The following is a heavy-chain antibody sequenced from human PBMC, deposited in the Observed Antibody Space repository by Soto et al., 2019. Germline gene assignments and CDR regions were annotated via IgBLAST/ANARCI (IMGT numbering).Heavy chain of an antibody. J-gene: IGHJ6*03. CDR3: ARRIWGSHFYYMDA. V-gene: IGHV4-59*01. CDR1: NGSINSDY. D-gene: IGHD3-16*01. CDR2: IYYYGST. Sequence: SETLSLTCTVSNGSINSDYWSWIRQPPGKGLEWIGFIYYYGSTSYHPSLRSRLTISVDSSKNQFSLKLTSVTAADTAVYYCARRIWGSHFYYMDAWGKGITVTVSS.